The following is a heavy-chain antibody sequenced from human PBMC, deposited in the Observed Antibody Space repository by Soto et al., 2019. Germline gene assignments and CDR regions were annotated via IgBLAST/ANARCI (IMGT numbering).Heavy chain of an antibody. Sequence: QVQLVESGGGVVQPGRSLRLSCAASGFTFSSYAMHWVRQAPGKGLEWVAVISYDGSNKYYADSVKGRFTISRDNSKNTLYLQMNSLRAEDTAVYYCVRVPGGNAFDIWGQGTMVTVSS. CDR1: GFTFSSYA. J-gene: IGHJ3*02. V-gene: IGHV3-30-3*01. CDR2: ISYDGSNK. CDR3: VRVPGGNAFDI. D-gene: IGHD3-16*01.